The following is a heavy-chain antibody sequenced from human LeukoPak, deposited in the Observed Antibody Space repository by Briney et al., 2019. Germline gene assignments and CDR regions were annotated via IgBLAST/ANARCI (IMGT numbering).Heavy chain of an antibody. Sequence: ASVKVSCKASGYTFTSYAMHWVRQAPGQRLEWMGWINAGNGNTKYSQKFQGRVTITRDTSASTAYMELSSLRSGDTAVYYCARTYDFWSGRENNWFDPWGQGTLVTVSS. CDR2: INAGNGNT. V-gene: IGHV1-3*01. D-gene: IGHD3-3*01. CDR1: GYTFTSYA. J-gene: IGHJ5*02. CDR3: ARTYDFWSGRENNWFDP.